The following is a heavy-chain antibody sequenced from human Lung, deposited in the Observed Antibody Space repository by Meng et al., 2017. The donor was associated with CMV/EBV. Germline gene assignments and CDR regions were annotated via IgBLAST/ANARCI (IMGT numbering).Heavy chain of an antibody. J-gene: IGHJ4*02. CDR2: IYYSGST. CDR3: ARALDTAMVTFDY. CDR1: GGSISSGDYY. D-gene: IGHD5-18*01. V-gene: IGHV4-30-4*08. Sequence: VTLKESGPGLVKPSQTLSLTCTVSGGSISSGDYYWSWIRQPPGKGLEWIGYIYYSGSTYYNPSLKSRVTISVDTSKNQFSLKLSSVTAADTAVYYCARALDTAMVTFDYWGQGTLVTVSS.